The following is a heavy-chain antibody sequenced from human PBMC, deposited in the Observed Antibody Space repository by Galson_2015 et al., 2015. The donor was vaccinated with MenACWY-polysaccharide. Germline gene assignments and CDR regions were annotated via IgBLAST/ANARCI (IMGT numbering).Heavy chain of an antibody. J-gene: IGHJ4*02. CDR1: GGTFSDYG. V-gene: IGHV1-69*04. D-gene: IGHD2-15*01. CDR3: ARGDCSGTSSYFAY. CDR2: IIPIAGMV. Sequence: SVKVSCKASGGTFSDYGFGWVRQAPGQGLEWMGRIIPIAGMVNYAQKFQDRLTITAARSTSTTHLELNSLTSEDTAVYYCARGDCSGTSSYFAYGGQVNYVTVSS.